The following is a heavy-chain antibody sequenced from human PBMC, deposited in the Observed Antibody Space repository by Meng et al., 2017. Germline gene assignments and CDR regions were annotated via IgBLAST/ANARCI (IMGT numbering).Heavy chain of an antibody. CDR1: GYTFTSYA. CDR3: ARDAGITMVRGVIIGY. Sequence: QVLLVQVVSWLKKPGASVKVSCKASGYTFTSYAMNWVRQAPGQGLEWMGWINTNTGNPTYAQGFTGRFVFSLDTSVSTAYLQISSLKAEDTAVYYCARDAGITMVRGVIIGYWGQGTLVTVSS. V-gene: IGHV7-4-1*02. D-gene: IGHD3-10*01. J-gene: IGHJ4*02. CDR2: INTNTGNP.